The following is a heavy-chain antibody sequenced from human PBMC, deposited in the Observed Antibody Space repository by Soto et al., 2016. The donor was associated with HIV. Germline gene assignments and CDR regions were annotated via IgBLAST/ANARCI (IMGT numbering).Heavy chain of an antibody. Sequence: QVQLVQSGAEVKKPGASVKVSCKASGYTFTTYYMHWVRQAPGQGLEWMGIINPSGGSTSYAQKLQGRVTMTRDTSTSTAYMELSSLRSEDTAVYYCARVAGGFFDYWGQGTLVTVSS. J-gene: IGHJ4*02. CDR3: ARVAGGFFDY. V-gene: IGHV1-46*04. CDR1: GYTFTTYY. D-gene: IGHD5-12*01. CDR2: INPSGGST.